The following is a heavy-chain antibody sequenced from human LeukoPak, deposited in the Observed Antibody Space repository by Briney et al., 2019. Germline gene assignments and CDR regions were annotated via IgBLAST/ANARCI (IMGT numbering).Heavy chain of an antibody. D-gene: IGHD5-18*01. CDR2: IYYSGST. Sequence: KTSETLSLTCTVSGGSISSYYWSWIRQPPGKGLEWIGYIYYSGSTNYNPSLKSRVTISVDTSKNQFSLKLSSVTAADTAVYYCARVSRGYSYVDNWGQGTLDTVSS. V-gene: IGHV4-59*01. CDR3: ARVSRGYSYVDN. J-gene: IGHJ4*02. CDR1: GGSISSYY.